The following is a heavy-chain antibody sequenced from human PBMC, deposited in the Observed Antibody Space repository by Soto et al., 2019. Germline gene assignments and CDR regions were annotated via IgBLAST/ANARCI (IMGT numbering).Heavy chain of an antibody. Sequence: EVQLLESGGGLVQPGGSLRLSCAASGFTFSSYAMSWVRQAPGKGLEWVSAISGSGGSTYYADSVKGRFTISRDNSKNTLYLQRNSLRAEDTAVYYCAKFWPGIAVAGTGRGYFDYWGQGTLVTVSS. CDR2: ISGSGGST. CDR3: AKFWPGIAVAGTGRGYFDY. D-gene: IGHD6-19*01. J-gene: IGHJ4*02. CDR1: GFTFSSYA. V-gene: IGHV3-23*01.